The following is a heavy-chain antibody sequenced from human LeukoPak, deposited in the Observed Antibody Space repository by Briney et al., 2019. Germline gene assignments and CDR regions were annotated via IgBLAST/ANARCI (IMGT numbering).Heavy chain of an antibody. V-gene: IGHV3-21*05. CDR1: EFTFSLYA. J-gene: IGHJ4*02. Sequence: AGGSLRLSCAASEFTFSLYAMNWVRQAPGKGLEWVSYINDVSGDIHYADSVKGRFTISRDNAKNTLYLQMNSLRAEDTAVYYCARDTYQPGRIDCWGQGTLVIVSS. D-gene: IGHD2-2*01. CDR2: INDVSGDI. CDR3: ARDTYQPGRIDC.